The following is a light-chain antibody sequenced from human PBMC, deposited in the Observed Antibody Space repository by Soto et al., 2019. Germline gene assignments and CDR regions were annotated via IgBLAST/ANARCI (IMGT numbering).Light chain of an antibody. CDR2: EVS. J-gene: IGLJ1*01. CDR1: SSNIGAGYD. CDR3: SSYTSSSTLYV. Sequence: QSVLTQPPSVSGAPGQRVTISCTGSSSNIGAGYDVHWYQQLPGTAPKLMIYEVSNRPSGVSNRFSGSKSGNTASLTISGLQAEDEADYYCSSYTSSSTLYVFGTGTRSPS. V-gene: IGLV1-40*01.